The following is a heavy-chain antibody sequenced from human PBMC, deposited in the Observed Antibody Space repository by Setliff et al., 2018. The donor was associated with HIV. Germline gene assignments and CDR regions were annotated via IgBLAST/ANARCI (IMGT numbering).Heavy chain of an antibody. V-gene: IGHV1-8*01. D-gene: IGHD4-4*01. Sequence: ASVKVSCKASGYTSTSYDINWVRQATGQGLEWMGWMNPDSGNTGSAQNFQGRLTITWNTSISTAYMELGSLGFDDTAVYYCARDAFDYTAYYYSYMDVWGKGTTVTVSS. CDR1: GYTSTSYD. CDR2: MNPDSGNT. CDR3: ARDAFDYTAYYYSYMDV. J-gene: IGHJ6*03.